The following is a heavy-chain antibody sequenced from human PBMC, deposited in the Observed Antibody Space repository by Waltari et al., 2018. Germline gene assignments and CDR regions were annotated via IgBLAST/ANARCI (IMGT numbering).Heavy chain of an antibody. CDR3: AKEGSSWYYFDY. V-gene: IGHV3-23*03. J-gene: IGHJ4*02. D-gene: IGHD6-13*01. CDR2: IYSGGST. Sequence: EVQLLASGGGLVQPGGSLRLSCAASGFTFSSYDMSWFRQAPGKGLEWVSVIYSGGSTYCADSVKGRFTIARENSKNTLYLQMNSLRAEDTAVYYCAKEGSSWYYFDYWGQGTLVTVSP. CDR1: GFTFSSYD.